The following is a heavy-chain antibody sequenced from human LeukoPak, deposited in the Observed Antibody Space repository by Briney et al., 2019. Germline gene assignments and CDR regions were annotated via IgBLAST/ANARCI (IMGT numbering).Heavy chain of an antibody. Sequence: ASVKVSCKTSGYTFTGYYMHWVRQAPGQGLEWMGWINPNSGGTNYAQKFQGRVTMTRDTSISTAYMELSRLRSDDTAVYYCLRPSGPAGFDIWGQGTMVTVSS. CDR2: INPNSGGT. D-gene: IGHD2-2*01. J-gene: IGHJ3*02. CDR3: LRPSGPAGFDI. CDR1: GYTFTGYY. V-gene: IGHV1-2*02.